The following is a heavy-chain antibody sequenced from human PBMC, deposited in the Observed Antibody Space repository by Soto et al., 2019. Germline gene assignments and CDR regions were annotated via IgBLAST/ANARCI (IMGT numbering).Heavy chain of an antibody. D-gene: IGHD5-12*01. Sequence: QVQLVQSGAEVKKPGSSVKVSCKASGGTFSSDAISWVRQAPGQGLEWMGGIIPIFGTANYAQKFQGRVTITADESTSTAYMELSSLRSEDTAVYYCARDPLRRETQTRRYYYYYGMDVWGQGTTVTVSS. CDR3: ARDPLRRETQTRRYYYYYGMDV. CDR2: IIPIFGTA. J-gene: IGHJ6*02. V-gene: IGHV1-69*01. CDR1: GGTFSSDA.